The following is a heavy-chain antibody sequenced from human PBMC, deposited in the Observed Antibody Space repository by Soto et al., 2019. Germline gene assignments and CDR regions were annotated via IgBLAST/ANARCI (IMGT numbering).Heavy chain of an antibody. CDR3: ARSTSSTLNCYYGMDV. CDR1: GFTFSSYA. Sequence: EVQLLESGGGLVQPGGSLRLSCAASGFTFSSYAMSWVRQAPGKGLEWVSAISGSGGSTYYADSVKGRFTISRDNSKNILYLQMNSLTIEDTAVFYCARSTSSTLNCYYGMDVWGQGTTVTVSS. V-gene: IGHV3-23*01. J-gene: IGHJ6*02. CDR2: ISGSGGST. D-gene: IGHD6-6*01.